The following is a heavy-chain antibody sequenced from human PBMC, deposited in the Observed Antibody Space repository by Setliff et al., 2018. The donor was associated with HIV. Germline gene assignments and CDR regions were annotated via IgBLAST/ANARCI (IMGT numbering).Heavy chain of an antibody. CDR2: INPTGGST. Sequence: GASVKVSCKTSGYDFRRYGIAWVRQVPGHGLEWMGVINPTGGSTRNTQKFQGRVAMTRDTSTSTVYMELSSLRSEDTAVYYCASAGAWQRNALDIWGQGTMVTVSS. J-gene: IGHJ3*02. CDR3: ASAGAWQRNALDI. D-gene: IGHD5-12*01. V-gene: IGHV1-46*01. CDR1: GYDFRRYG.